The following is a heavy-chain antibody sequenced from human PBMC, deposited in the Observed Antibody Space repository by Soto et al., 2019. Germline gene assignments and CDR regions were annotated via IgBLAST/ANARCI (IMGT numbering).Heavy chain of an antibody. D-gene: IGHD2-15*01. J-gene: IGHJ6*02. CDR3: ARLTVVNRPYYYYGMDV. Sequence: SETLSLTCTVSGGSISSGGYYWSWIRQPPGKGLEWIGYIYHSGSTYYNPSLKSRVTISVDTSKNQFSLKLSSVTAADTAVYYCARLTVVNRPYYYYGMDVWGQGTTVTGSS. V-gene: IGHV4-30-2*01. CDR2: IYHSGST. CDR1: GGSISSGGYY.